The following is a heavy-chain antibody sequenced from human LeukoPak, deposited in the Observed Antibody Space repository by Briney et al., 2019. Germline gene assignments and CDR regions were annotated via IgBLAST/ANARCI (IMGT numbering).Heavy chain of an antibody. CDR2: IWYDGSNK. J-gene: IGHJ4*02. D-gene: IGHD6-6*01. Sequence: GGSLRLSCAASGFTFYSYGMHWVRQAPGKGLEWVAVIWYDGSNKYYADSVKGRFTISRDNSKNTLYLQMNSLRAEDTAVYYCARVGSGSSYDYWGQGTLVTVSS. CDR1: GFTFYSYG. CDR3: ARVGSGSSYDY. V-gene: IGHV3-33*08.